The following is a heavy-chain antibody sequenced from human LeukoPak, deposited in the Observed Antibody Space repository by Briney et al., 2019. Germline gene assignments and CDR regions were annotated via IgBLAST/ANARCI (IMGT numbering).Heavy chain of an antibody. CDR1: GGSFSGYY. V-gene: IGHV4-34*01. J-gene: IGHJ5*02. CDR2: INHSGST. D-gene: IGHD3-10*01. CDR3: ARGRVHYYGSGSYYGP. Sequence: PSETLSLTCAVYGGSFSGYYWSWIRQPPGKGLEWIGEINHSGSTNYNPSLKSRVTISVDTSENQFSLKLSSVTAADTAVYYCARGRVHYYGSGSYYGPWGQGTLVTVSS.